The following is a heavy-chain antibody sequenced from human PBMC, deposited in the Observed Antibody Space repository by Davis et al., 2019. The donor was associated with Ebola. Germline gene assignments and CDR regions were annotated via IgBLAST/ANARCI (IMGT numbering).Heavy chain of an antibody. CDR2: IYSGGDT. Sequence: GESLKISCEASGFTVSTYYMNWVRQAPGKGLEWVSVIYSGGDTYYTDSVKGRFTISRDNSKNTLYLQLSSLTPEDSDVYYCARDNFPEDGMDVWGQGTTVTVSS. J-gene: IGHJ6*02. V-gene: IGHV3-53*01. CDR1: GFTVSTYY. CDR3: ARDNFPEDGMDV.